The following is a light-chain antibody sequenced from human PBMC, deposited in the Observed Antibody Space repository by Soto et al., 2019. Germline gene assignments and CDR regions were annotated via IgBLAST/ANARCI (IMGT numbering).Light chain of an antibody. V-gene: IGKV3-20*01. Sequence: EIVLTQSPATLSLSPGERATLSCRASQSVSSTYLAWYQQQPGQAPRLLMSGTSNRATGTPDRFSGSGSGTNFSLTIRRLEPEDFAVYYCQQYGSPPITVGQGTRL. CDR3: QQYGSPPIT. J-gene: IGKJ5*01. CDR2: GTS. CDR1: QSVSSTY.